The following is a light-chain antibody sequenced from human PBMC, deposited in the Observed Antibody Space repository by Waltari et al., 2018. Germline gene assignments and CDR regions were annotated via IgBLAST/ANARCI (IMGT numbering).Light chain of an antibody. CDR2: AAS. Sequence: DIQMTQSPSSLSASVGDSVTITCRASQSISSYLNWYQQKPGKAPKLLIYAASNLQSGVPSRFSGSGSVTDFTLTISSLQPEDFATYYCQQSYSTPRTFGQGTKLEIK. J-gene: IGKJ2*01. CDR1: QSISSY. CDR3: QQSYSTPRT. V-gene: IGKV1-39*01.